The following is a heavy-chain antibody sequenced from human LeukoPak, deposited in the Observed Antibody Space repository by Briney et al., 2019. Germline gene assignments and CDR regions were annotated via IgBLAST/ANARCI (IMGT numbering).Heavy chain of an antibody. D-gene: IGHD3/OR15-3a*01. CDR3: ARAGTFDY. CDR1: GYSISSGYY. CDR2: IYHSGST. J-gene: IGHJ4*02. V-gene: IGHV4-38-2*02. Sequence: PSETLSLACTVSGYSISSGYYWGWVRQPPGKGLEWIGSIYHSGSTYYNPSLKSRVTISVDTSKNQFSLKLNSVTAADTAVYYCARAGTFDYWGQGTLVTVSS.